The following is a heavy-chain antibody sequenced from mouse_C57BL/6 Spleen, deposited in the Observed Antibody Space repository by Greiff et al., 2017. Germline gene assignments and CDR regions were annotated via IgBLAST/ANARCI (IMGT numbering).Heavy chain of an antibody. D-gene: IGHD1-1*01. V-gene: IGHV1-69*01. J-gene: IGHJ2*01. CDR2: IDPSDSYT. CDR3: ARRDYGSSRNDFDY. Sequence: QVQLQQPGAELVMPGASVKLSCKASGYTFTSYWMHWVKQRPGQGLEWIGEIDPSDSYTNYNQKFKGKSTLTVDKSSSTAYMQLSSLTSEDSAVYYCARRDYGSSRNDFDYWGQGTTLTVSS. CDR1: GYTFTSYW.